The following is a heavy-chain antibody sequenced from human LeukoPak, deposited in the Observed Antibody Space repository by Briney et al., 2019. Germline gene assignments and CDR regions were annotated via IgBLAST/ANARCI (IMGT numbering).Heavy chain of an antibody. CDR2: INSSGGST. Sequence: ASVKVSCKAFGYTFTSYYMHWVRQAPGQGLEWMGIINSSGGSTSYAQKFQGRVTMTRDTSTSTVYMELSSLRSEDTAVYYCARDYRGNYFDYWGQGTLVTVSS. V-gene: IGHV1-46*01. CDR3: ARDYRGNYFDY. J-gene: IGHJ4*02. CDR1: GYTFTSYY. D-gene: IGHD4-11*01.